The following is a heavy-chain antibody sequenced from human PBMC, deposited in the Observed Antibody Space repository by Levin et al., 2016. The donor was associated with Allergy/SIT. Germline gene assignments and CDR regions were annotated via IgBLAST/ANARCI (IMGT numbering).Heavy chain of an antibody. V-gene: IGHV3-7*03. J-gene: IGHJ4*02. Sequence: GESLKISCAASGFTFSSYWMSWVRQAPGKGLEWVANIKQDGSEKYYVDSVKGRFTISRDNAKNSLYLQMNSLRAEDTAVYYCAKDRGNSGSYLFDYWGQGTLVTVSS. CDR3: AKDRGNSGSYLFDY. CDR1: GFTFSSYW. D-gene: IGHD1-26*01. CDR2: IKQDGSEK.